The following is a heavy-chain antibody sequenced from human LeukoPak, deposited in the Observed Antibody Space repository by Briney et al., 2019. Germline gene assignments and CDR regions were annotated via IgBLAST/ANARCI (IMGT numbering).Heavy chain of an antibody. J-gene: IGHJ5*02. CDR3: ATWRGSAFDP. CDR2: IKKYGSEK. Sequence: GGPLRLSCAPSGFTFNSCWKSWVPQAPGKGLEWVANIKKYGSEKYYVDSVKGRFTISRDNAKNSLYLQMNSLRAEDTAVYYCATWRGSAFDPWGQGTLVTVSS. V-gene: IGHV3-7*01. CDR1: GFTFNSCW. D-gene: IGHD1-1*01.